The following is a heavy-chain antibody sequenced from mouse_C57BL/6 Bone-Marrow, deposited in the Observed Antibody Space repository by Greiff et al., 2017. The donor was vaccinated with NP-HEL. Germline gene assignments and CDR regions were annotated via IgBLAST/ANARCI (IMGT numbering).Heavy chain of an antibody. J-gene: IGHJ4*01. Sequence: QVQLKQPGAELVKPGASVKMSCKASGYTFTSYWITWVKQRPGQGLEWIGDIYPGSGSTNYNEKFKSKATLTVDTSSSTAYMQLSSLTSEDSAVYYCARALYYCGGMDYWGQGTSVTVSA. CDR2: IYPGSGST. V-gene: IGHV1-55*01. D-gene: IGHD1-1*01. CDR3: ARALYYCGGMDY. CDR1: GYTFTSYW.